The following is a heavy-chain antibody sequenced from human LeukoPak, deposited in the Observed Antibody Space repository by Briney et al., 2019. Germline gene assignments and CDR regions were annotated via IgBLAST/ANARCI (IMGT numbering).Heavy chain of an antibody. CDR1: GYTFTGYY. J-gene: IGHJ4*02. CDR2: INPNSGGT. Sequence: GASVKVSCKASGYTFTGYYIHWVRQAPGQGLEWMGWINPNSGGTDYAQKFQGRVTMTRDTSINTAYMELSILKSDDSAVYYCARVLPDWFFALEYWGQGTLVTVSS. V-gene: IGHV1-2*02. D-gene: IGHD2-21*01. CDR3: ARVLPDWFFALEY.